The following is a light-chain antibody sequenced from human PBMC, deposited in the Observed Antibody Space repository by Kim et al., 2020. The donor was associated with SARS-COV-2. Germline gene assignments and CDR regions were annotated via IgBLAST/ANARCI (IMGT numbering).Light chain of an antibody. Sequence: EIVMTQSPVTLSVSPGERVTLFCRAGQSVSNRLAWYQQKPGQAPRLIIYGASARAAGVPARFSGSGSGTEFTLTISSLQSEDFAVYYCHQYYNWPPWTFGQGTKVDIK. CDR3: HQYYNWPPWT. CDR2: GAS. V-gene: IGKV3-15*01. J-gene: IGKJ1*01. CDR1: QSVSNR.